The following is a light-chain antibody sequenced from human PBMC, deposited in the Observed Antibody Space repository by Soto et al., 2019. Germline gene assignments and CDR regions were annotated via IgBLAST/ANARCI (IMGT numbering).Light chain of an antibody. Sequence: EIVLTQSPATLSLSPGERATLSGRASQSVSSYLAWYQQKPGQAPRLLIYDASNRATGIPARFSGSGSGTDFTLTISSLEPEDFAVYYCQQRSHWPYTFGQGTKLEIK. CDR3: QQRSHWPYT. V-gene: IGKV3-11*01. J-gene: IGKJ2*01. CDR2: DAS. CDR1: QSVSSY.